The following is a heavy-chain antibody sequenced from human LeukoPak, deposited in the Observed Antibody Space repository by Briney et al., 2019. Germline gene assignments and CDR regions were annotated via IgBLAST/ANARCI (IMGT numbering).Heavy chain of an antibody. CDR1: GYSFTSDW. D-gene: IGHD2-21*02. CDR2: IYPGDSDT. V-gene: IGHV5-51*01. Sequence: GESLKISCKGSGYSFTSDWIGWVRQMPGKGLEWMGIIYPGDSDTRYSPSFQGQVTISADKSISTAYLRWSSLKASDSAMYYCARLPYCGSDCYPNWFDPWGQGTLVTVSS. CDR3: ARLPYCGSDCYPNWFDP. J-gene: IGHJ5*02.